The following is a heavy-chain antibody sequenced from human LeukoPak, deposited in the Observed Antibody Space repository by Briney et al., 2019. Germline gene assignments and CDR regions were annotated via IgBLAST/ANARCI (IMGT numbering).Heavy chain of an antibody. D-gene: IGHD3-9*01. J-gene: IGHJ4*02. CDR1: GGTFSSYD. CDR3: ARATGKDILTGRKLDY. V-gene: IGHV1-8*02. CDR2: MNPNSGNT. Sequence: ASVKVSCKASGGTFSSYDINWVRQATGQGLEWMGWMNPNSGNTGYAQKFQGRVTMTRNTSISIAYMELSSLRSEDTAVYHCARATGKDILTGRKLDYWGQGTLVTVSS.